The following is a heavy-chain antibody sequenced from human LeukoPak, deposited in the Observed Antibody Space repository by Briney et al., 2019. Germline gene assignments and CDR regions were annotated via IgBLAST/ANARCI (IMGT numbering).Heavy chain of an antibody. J-gene: IGHJ4*02. Sequence: SQTLSLTCTVSGGSISSGGYYWSWIRQHPGKGLEWIGYIYYSGSTYYNPSLKSRVTISVDTSKNQFSLELSSVTAADTAVYYCAGGVVLVAATPYYFDYWGQGTLVTVSS. CDR1: GGSISSGGYY. CDR3: AGGVVLVAATPYYFDY. CDR2: IYYSGST. V-gene: IGHV4-31*02. D-gene: IGHD2-15*01.